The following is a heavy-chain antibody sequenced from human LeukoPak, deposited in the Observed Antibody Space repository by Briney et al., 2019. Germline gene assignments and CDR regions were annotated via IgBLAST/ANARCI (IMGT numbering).Heavy chain of an antibody. CDR2: ISGHNGNR. Sequence: ASVKVSCKASGYTFVSYGITWVRQAPGQGFEWMGWISGHNGNRKTAQNFQGRVTMTTDSSTSTAFMELGSLRSDDTAVYYCARVPTVFGADPEQNHFDPWGQGTLVIVSS. CDR1: GYTFVSYG. V-gene: IGHV1-18*01. CDR3: ARVPTVFGADPEQNHFDP. J-gene: IGHJ5*02. D-gene: IGHD1-14*01.